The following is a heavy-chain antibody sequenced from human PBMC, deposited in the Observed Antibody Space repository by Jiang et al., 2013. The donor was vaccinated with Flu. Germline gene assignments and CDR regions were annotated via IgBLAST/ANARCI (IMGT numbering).Heavy chain of an antibody. V-gene: IGHV1-2*02. CDR1: GYTFTGYY. CDR2: INPNSGGT. Sequence: KASGYTFTGYYMHWVRQAPGQGLEWMGWINPNSGGTNYAQKFQGRVTMTRDTSISTAYMELSRLRSDDTAVYYCARGYCSGGSCYHPRGFDYWGQGTLVTVSS. J-gene: IGHJ4*02. D-gene: IGHD2-15*01. CDR3: ARGYCSGGSCYHPRGFDY.